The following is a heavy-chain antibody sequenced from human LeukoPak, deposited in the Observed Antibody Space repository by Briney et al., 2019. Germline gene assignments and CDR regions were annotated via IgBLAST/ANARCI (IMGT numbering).Heavy chain of an antibody. CDR3: ARTSVEMATIYDY. CDR1: GFTFSSYE. CDR2: ISSSGSTI. Sequence: PGGSLRLSCAASGFTFSSYEMNWVRQAPGKGLEWVSYISSSGSTIYYADSVKGRFTISRDNAKNSLCLQMNSLRAEDTAVYYCARTSVEMATIYDYWGQGTLVTVSS. J-gene: IGHJ4*02. D-gene: IGHD5-24*01. V-gene: IGHV3-48*03.